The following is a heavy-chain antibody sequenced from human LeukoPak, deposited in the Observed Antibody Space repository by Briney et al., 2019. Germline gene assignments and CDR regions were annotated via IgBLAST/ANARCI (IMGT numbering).Heavy chain of an antibody. CDR2: IYYNVRA. CDR1: GGSISSYY. Sequence: SETLSLTCTVSGGSISSYYWSWIRQPPGKGLEWIGYIYYNVRANYNPSLKGRVAISVDTSKNQFSLNLTSATAADTAVYYCARFSQGIFGWFDPWGQGTLLTVSS. D-gene: IGHD3-3*01. J-gene: IGHJ5*02. V-gene: IGHV4-59*01. CDR3: ARFSQGIFGWFDP.